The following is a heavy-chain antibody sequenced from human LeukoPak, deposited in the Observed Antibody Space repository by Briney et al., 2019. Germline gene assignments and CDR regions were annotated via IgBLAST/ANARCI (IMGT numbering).Heavy chain of an antibody. CDR3: AKDAKTAPYYFDY. Sequence: GGSLRLSCAASGFSFGNYAMSWVRQAPEKGLEWVSGISGSGGGTYYADSVKGRFTISRDNSRNTLYLQMNSLRAEDTAVYYCAKDAKTAPYYFDYWGQGILVSVSS. V-gene: IGHV3-23*01. D-gene: IGHD5-18*01. J-gene: IGHJ4*02. CDR2: ISGSGGGT. CDR1: GFSFGNYA.